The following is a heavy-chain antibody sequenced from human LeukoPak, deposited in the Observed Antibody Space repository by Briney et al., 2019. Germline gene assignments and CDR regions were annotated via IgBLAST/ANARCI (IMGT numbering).Heavy chain of an antibody. CDR2: ISSSSTYI. V-gene: IGHV3-21*01. CDR3: ARWGRGYEDAFDI. CDR1: AFIFTSYS. J-gene: IGHJ3*02. D-gene: IGHD5-12*01. Sequence: GGSLTLSSAASAFIFTSYSREWDRQAPGKGLEWVSSISSSSTYIYYADSVKGRFTISRDNAKTSLYLQMKSLRAEDTAVYYCARWGRGYEDAFDIWGQGTMVTVSS.